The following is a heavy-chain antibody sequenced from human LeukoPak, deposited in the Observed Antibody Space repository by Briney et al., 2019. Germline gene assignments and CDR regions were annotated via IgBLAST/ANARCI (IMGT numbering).Heavy chain of an antibody. J-gene: IGHJ4*02. D-gene: IGHD6-19*01. Sequence: GRSLRLSCAASGFTFSSYAMSWVRQAPGKGLEWVSAISGSGGGTYSADSVKGRFTISRENSKNTLYLQRNSLRAEDTAVYYCAKNVAVAGITWFDYWGQGTLVTVSS. CDR3: AKNVAVAGITWFDY. CDR2: ISGSGGGT. CDR1: GFTFSSYA. V-gene: IGHV3-23*01.